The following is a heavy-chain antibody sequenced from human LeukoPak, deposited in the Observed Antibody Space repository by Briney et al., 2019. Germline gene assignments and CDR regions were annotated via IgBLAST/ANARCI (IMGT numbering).Heavy chain of an antibody. CDR1: GFTFSSYG. CDR3: AKDRLGRVKGPPYYFDY. D-gene: IGHD2-21*01. Sequence: GGSLRLSCAASGFTFSSYGMHWVRQAPGKGLEWVAVISYDGSNKYYADSVKGRFTISRDNSKNTLYLQMNSLRAEDTAAYYCAKDRLGRVKGPPYYFDYWGQGTLVTVSS. J-gene: IGHJ4*02. CDR2: ISYDGSNK. V-gene: IGHV3-30*18.